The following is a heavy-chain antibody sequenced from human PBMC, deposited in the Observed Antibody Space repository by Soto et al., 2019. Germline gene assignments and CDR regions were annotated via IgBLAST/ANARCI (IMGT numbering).Heavy chain of an antibody. J-gene: IGHJ4*02. CDR3: ARELRGYSCYDPPRSFDY. D-gene: IGHD5-12*01. CDR1: GGSFSGYY. CDR2: INHSGST. V-gene: IGHV4-34*01. Sequence: KASETLSLTCAVYGGSFSGYYWSWIRQPPGKGLEWIGEINHSGSTNYNPSLKSRVTISVDTSKNQFSLKLSSVTAADTAVYYCARELRGYSCYDPPRSFDYRAQRTLVTVSS.